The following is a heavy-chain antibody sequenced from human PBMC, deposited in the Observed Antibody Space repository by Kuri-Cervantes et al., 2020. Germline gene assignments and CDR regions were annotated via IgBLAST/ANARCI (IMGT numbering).Heavy chain of an antibody. D-gene: IGHD3-10*01. CDR1: GYTFTSYD. J-gene: IGHJ4*02. V-gene: IGHV1-8*03. CDR3: AAQRGLYGSGVGVY. Sequence: ASVKVSCKASGYTFTSYDINWMRQATGQGLEWMGWMNPNSGNTGYAQKFQGRVTITTDESTSTAYMELSSLRSEDTAVYYCAAQRGLYGSGVGVYWGQGTLVTVSS. CDR2: MNPNSGNT.